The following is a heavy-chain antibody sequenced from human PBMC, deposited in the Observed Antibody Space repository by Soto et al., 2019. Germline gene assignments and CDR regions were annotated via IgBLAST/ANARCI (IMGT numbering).Heavy chain of an antibody. D-gene: IGHD2-2*01. J-gene: IGHJ4*02. CDR2: ISYDGSKK. Sequence: VQLLESGGGVVQPGRSLRLSCAASGFTFRSYAIHWVRQAPGKGLQWVAVISYDGSKKYYADSVKGRFTISRDNSKNTLYLQMNSLRPEDTAVYYCARVGTAARLDCFDYWGQGTLVTVSS. CDR1: GFTFRSYA. V-gene: IGHV3-30-3*01. CDR3: ARVGTAARLDCFDY.